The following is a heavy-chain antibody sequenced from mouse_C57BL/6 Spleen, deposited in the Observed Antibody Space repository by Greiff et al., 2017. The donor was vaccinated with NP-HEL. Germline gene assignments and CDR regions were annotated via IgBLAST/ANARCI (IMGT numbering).Heavy chain of an antibody. D-gene: IGHD2-5*01. Sequence: VQLQQSGAELVKPGASVKMSCKASGYTFTSYWITWVKQRPGQGLEWIGDIYPGSGGTNYNEKFKSKATLTVDTSSSTAYMQLSSLTSEDSAVYYCARNYYSNSYYAMDYWGQGTSVTVSS. CDR2: IYPGSGGT. J-gene: IGHJ4*01. V-gene: IGHV1-55*01. CDR3: ARNYYSNSYYAMDY. CDR1: GYTFTSYW.